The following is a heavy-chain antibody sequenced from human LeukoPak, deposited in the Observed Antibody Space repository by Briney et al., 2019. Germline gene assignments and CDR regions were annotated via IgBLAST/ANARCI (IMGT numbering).Heavy chain of an antibody. CDR2: IGTAGDT. D-gene: IGHD3-22*01. V-gene: IGHV3-13*01. J-gene: IGHJ5*02. CDR1: GFTFSSYD. CDR3: ARGRGYYYDSSGYHGGSWFDP. Sequence: GGSLRLSCAASGFTFSSYDMHWVRQATGKGLEWVSAIGTAGDTYCPGSVKGRFTISRENAKNSLYLQMNSLRAGDTAVYYCARGRGYYYDSSGYHGGSWFDPWGQGTLVTVSS.